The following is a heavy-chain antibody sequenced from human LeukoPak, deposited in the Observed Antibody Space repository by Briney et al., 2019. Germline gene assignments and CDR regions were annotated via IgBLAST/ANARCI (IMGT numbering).Heavy chain of an antibody. CDR3: AKSNGYGLVDI. D-gene: IGHD3-10*01. J-gene: IGHJ3*02. Sequence: PSETLSLTCTVSGYSISSGYYWGWIRQPPGKGLEWIGSIYHGGNTYYNPSLKSRVTISLDTSRNQFSLKLNSVTAADTAVYYCAKSNGYGLVDIWGQGTMVTVSS. V-gene: IGHV4-38-2*02. CDR1: GYSISSGYY. CDR2: IYHGGNT.